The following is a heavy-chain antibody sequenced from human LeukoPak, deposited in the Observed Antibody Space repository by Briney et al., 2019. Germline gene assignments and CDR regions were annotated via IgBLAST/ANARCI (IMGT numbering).Heavy chain of an antibody. CDR3: ARGNEGATMFDY. D-gene: IGHD1-26*01. V-gene: IGHV3-33*08. CDR1: GFTVSSNY. Sequence: GGSLRLSCAASGFTVSSNYMSWVRQAPGKGLEWVAVIWYDGSNKYYADSVKGRFTISRDNSKNTLYLQMNSLRAEDTAVYYCARGNEGATMFDYWGQGTLVTVSS. CDR2: IWYDGSNK. J-gene: IGHJ4*02.